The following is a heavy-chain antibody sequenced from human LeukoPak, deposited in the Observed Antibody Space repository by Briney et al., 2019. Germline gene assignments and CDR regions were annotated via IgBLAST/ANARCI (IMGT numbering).Heavy chain of an antibody. V-gene: IGHV3-48*04. CDR2: ISSSSSTI. CDR1: GFTSSSYS. Sequence: GGSLRLSCAASGFTSSSYSMNWVRQAPGKGLEWVSYISSSSSTIYYADSVKGRFTISRDNAKNSLYLQMNSLRAEDTAVYYCARAPYSSGWYNWFDPWGQGTLVTVSS. J-gene: IGHJ5*02. D-gene: IGHD6-19*01. CDR3: ARAPYSSGWYNWFDP.